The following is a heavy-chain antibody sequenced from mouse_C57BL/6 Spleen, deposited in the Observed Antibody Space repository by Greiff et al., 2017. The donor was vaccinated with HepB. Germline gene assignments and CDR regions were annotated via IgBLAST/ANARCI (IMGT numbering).Heavy chain of an antibody. J-gene: IGHJ3*01. CDR2: ISDGGSYT. CDR3: ARDGLFPFAY. D-gene: IGHD1-1*02. V-gene: IGHV5-4*01. Sequence: EVKLMESGGGLVKPGGSLKLSCAASGFTFSSYAMSWVRQTPEKRLEWVATISDGGSYTYYPDNVKGRFTISRDNAKNNLYLQMSHLKSEDTAMYYCARDGLFPFAYWGQGTLVTVSA. CDR1: GFTFSSYA.